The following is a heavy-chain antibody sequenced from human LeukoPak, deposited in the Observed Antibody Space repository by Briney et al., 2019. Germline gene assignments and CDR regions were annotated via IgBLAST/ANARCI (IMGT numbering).Heavy chain of an antibody. J-gene: IGHJ5*02. CDR1: GFTFSSYA. CDR2: ISGSGGST. D-gene: IGHD3-3*01. CDR3: AKGYSYYDFWSGPPGRFDP. Sequence: GGSLRLSCAASGFTFSSYAMSWVRQAPGKGLEWVSAISGSGGSTYYADSVKGRFTISRDNSKNTLYLQMNSLRAEDTAVYYCAKGYSYYDFWSGPPGRFDPWGQGTLVTVSS. V-gene: IGHV3-23*01.